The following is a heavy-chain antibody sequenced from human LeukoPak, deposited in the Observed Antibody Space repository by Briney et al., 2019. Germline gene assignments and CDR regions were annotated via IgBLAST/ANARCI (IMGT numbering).Heavy chain of an antibody. CDR3: ARSPAQGYCSGGSCYSNAFDI. Sequence: SVKVSCKASGGTFSSYAISWVRQAPGQGLEWMGGIIPILGTANYAQTFQGRVTITTDESTSTAYMALSSLRSEDTAVYYCARSPAQGYCSGGSCYSNAFDIWGQGTMVTVSS. CDR2: IIPILGTA. D-gene: IGHD2-15*01. V-gene: IGHV1-69*05. J-gene: IGHJ3*02. CDR1: GGTFSSYA.